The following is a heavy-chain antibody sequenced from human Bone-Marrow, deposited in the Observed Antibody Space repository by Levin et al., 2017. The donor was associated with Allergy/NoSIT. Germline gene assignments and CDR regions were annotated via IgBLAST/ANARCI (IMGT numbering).Heavy chain of an antibody. V-gene: IGHV3-48*03. Sequence: PGGSLRLSCGGSGFSFTTYHMNWVRQTPGKGLEWVASIGSGGSIKSYADSVQGRFTISRDNAKKLVYLQMNSLRVEDTGCYYCARGGLQLYYYDSSGHYNWGQGTLVTVSS. D-gene: IGHD3-22*01. CDR3: ARGGLQLYYYDSSGHYN. CDR1: GFSFTTYH. CDR2: IGSGGSIK. J-gene: IGHJ1*01.